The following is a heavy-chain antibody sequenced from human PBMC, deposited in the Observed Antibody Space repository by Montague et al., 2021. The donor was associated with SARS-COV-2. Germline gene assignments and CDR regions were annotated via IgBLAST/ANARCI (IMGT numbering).Heavy chain of an antibody. CDR3: ALPLGGARFDP. V-gene: IGHV4-4*02. CDR1: GGFITSDNW. J-gene: IGHJ5*02. D-gene: IGHD3-16*01. Sequence: SETLSLTCAVSGGFITSDNWWTWVRQSPGKGLEWIGEIYHSGTTNYNPSLQSRLTISIDKSRNHLSLNLTSVTAADTAIYYCALPLGGARFDPWGQGILVTVSS. CDR2: IYHSGTT.